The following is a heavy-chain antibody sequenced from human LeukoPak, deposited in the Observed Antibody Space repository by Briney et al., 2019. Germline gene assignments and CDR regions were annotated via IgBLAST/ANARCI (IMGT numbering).Heavy chain of an antibody. Sequence: GGSLRLSCAASGFTFSSYAMHWVRQAPGKGLEWVAVISYDGSNKYYADSVKGRFTISRGNSKNTLYLQMNSLRSDDTAVYYCAKDYYDFWSGGYYYYYGMDVWGQGTTVTVSS. V-gene: IGHV3-30-3*01. D-gene: IGHD3-3*01. CDR3: AKDYYDFWSGGYYYYYGMDV. J-gene: IGHJ6*02. CDR1: GFTFSSYA. CDR2: ISYDGSNK.